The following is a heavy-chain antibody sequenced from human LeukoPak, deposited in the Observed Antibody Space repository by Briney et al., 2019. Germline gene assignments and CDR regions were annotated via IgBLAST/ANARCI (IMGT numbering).Heavy chain of an antibody. CDR1: GFTVGSNY. Sequence: GGSLRLPCAASGFTVGSNYMTWVRQAPGKGLEWVSIIYSGGSTYYADSVKGRFTISRDNSKNTLYLQMNSLRAEDTAVYYCATASVVAGFDYWGQGTLVTVSS. V-gene: IGHV3-66*01. CDR2: IYSGGST. J-gene: IGHJ4*02. D-gene: IGHD6-19*01. CDR3: ATASVVAGFDY.